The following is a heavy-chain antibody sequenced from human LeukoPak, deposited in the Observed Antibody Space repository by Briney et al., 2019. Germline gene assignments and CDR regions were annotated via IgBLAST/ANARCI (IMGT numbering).Heavy chain of an antibody. Sequence: SETLSLTCTVAGGSIRRGGYYWSWSRQHPGKGLEWIGYIYYSGSTYYNPSLKSRVTISVDTSKNQFSLKLSSVTAADTAVYSCAKSGSPPGAYSYYYYGMDVWGQGTTVTVSS. CDR3: AKSGSPPGAYSYYYYGMDV. CDR1: GGSIRRGGYY. V-gene: IGHV4-31*03. CDR2: IYYSGST. J-gene: IGHJ6*02. D-gene: IGHD2-15*01.